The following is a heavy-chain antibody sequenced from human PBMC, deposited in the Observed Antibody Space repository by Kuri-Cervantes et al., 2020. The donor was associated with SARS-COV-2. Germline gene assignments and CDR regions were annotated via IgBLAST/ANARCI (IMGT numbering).Heavy chain of an antibody. J-gene: IGHJ4*02. CDR1: GFTFSGHW. CDR2: VNPDGSYT. V-gene: IGHV3-74*01. Sequence: GESLKISCAASGFTFSGHWIHWVRQAPGKGLVWVSRVNPDGSYTNNADSVKGRFTLSRDNAKNMLFLQMNSLRAEDTALYYCAKDIYDFWSFDYWGQGTLVTVSS. D-gene: IGHD3-3*01. CDR3: AKDIYDFWSFDY.